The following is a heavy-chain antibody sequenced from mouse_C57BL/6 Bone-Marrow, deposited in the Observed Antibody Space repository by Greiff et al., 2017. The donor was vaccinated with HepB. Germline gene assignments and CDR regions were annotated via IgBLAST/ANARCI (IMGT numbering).Heavy chain of an antibody. J-gene: IGHJ1*03. V-gene: IGHV3-6*01. D-gene: IGHD2-4*01. Sequence: DVQLQESGPGLVKPSQSLSLTCSVTGYSITSGYYWNWIRQFPGNKLEWMGYISYDGSNNYNPSLKNRISITRDTSKNQFFLKLNSVTTEDTATYYCARDLRDYDCYWYFDVWGTGTTVTVSS. CDR2: ISYDGSN. CDR3: ARDLRDYDCYWYFDV. CDR1: GYSITSGYY.